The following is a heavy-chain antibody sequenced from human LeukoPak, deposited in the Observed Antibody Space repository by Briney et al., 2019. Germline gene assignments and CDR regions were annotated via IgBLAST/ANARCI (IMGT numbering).Heavy chain of an antibody. J-gene: IGHJ4*02. CDR1: GGSVSRSPYY. CDR2: IYYSGST. Sequence: PSETLSLTCTVSGGSVSRSPYYWGWIRQPPGKGLEWIGNIYYSGSTYYNPSLKSRVTISVDKSKNQFSLKLSSVTAADTAVYYCASTPPASPVLRYFGRSHRYWGQGTLVTVSS. CDR3: ASTPPASPVLRYFGRSHRY. D-gene: IGHD3-9*01. V-gene: IGHV4-39*07.